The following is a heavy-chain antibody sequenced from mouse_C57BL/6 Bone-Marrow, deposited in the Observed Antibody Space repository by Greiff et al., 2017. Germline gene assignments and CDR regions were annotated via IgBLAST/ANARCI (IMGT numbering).Heavy chain of an antibody. CDR3: ARSSYDY. CDR1: GYTFTSYW. Sequence: VQLQQPGAELVKPGASVKLSCKASGYTFTSYWMKWVKQRPGQGLEWIGEIDPSDSYANYNQKFKGKATLTVDTSSSTAYMQLSSLTSEDSAVYYCARSSYDYWGQGTTLTVSS. J-gene: IGHJ2*01. CDR2: IDPSDSYA. D-gene: IGHD1-1*01. V-gene: IGHV1-50*01.